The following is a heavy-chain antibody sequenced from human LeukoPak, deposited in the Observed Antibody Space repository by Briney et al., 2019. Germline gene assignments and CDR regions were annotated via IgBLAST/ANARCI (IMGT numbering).Heavy chain of an antibody. Sequence: GGSLRLSCAAAGFTFSIYAMSWVRQAQGKGLEWVSSISGSGGSTFYADSVKGRFTISRDNSKNKLYLQMNSLRAEDPALYYCPNGAAAGRQDPNYNWFAPWGQGTLVTVSS. CDR1: GFTFSIYA. J-gene: IGHJ5*02. CDR3: PNGAAAGRQDPNYNWFAP. CDR2: ISGSGGST. D-gene: IGHD6-13*01. V-gene: IGHV3-23*01.